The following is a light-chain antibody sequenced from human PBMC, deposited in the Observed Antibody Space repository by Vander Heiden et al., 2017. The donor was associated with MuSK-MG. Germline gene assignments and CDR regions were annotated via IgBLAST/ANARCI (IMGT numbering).Light chain of an antibody. Sequence: SYVLPQPPPVSVAPAKTARMTCGGNNIESKSGHWDQQKPGQAPVRGVEDDSDRPSGIPERFSGSNSGKKETLKISRVEAGDEAHYDGQVWGSSSDQVVFGGGTKLTVL. CDR1: NIESKS. CDR2: DDS. J-gene: IGLJ3*02. V-gene: IGLV3-21*03. CDR3: QVWGSSSDQVV.